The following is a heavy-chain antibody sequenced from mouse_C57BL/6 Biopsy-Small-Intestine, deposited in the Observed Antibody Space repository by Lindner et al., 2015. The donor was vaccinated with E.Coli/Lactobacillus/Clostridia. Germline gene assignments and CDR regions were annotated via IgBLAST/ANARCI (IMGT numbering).Heavy chain of an antibody. V-gene: IGHV5-17*01. CDR2: IRSGSNTI. D-gene: IGHD1-1*01. Sequence: VQLQESGGGLVKPGGSLKLSCAASGFTFSDYGMHWVRQAPEKGLEWVAYIRSGSNTIYYADTVKGRFTISRDNAKNTLFLQMTSLRSEDTAMYYCAREGDYYGTSWYFDVWGTGTTVTVSS. CDR1: GFTFSDYG. CDR3: AREGDYYGTSWYFDV. J-gene: IGHJ1*03.